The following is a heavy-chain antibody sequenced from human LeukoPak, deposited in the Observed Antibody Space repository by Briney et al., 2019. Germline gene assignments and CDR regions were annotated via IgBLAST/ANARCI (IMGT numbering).Heavy chain of an antibody. Sequence: SETLSLTCAVSGGSISSSSYYWGWIRQPPGKGLERIGSMYYSGSTYYNPSLKSRVTISVDTSKNQFSLKLSSVTAADTALYYCARHSSLRTFDYWGQGTLVTVSS. CDR3: ARHSSLRTFDY. V-gene: IGHV4-39*01. CDR2: MYYSGST. J-gene: IGHJ4*02. D-gene: IGHD1-1*01. CDR1: GGSISSSSYY.